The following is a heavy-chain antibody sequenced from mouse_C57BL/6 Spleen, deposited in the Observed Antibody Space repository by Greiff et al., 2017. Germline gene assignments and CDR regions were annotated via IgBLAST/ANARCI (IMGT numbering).Heavy chain of an antibody. D-gene: IGHD1-1*01. CDR2: ISSGSSTI. CDR3: ARTGYGKNYARDY. CDR1: GFTFSDYG. Sequence: EVMLVESGGGLVKPGGSLKLSCAASGFTFSDYGMHWVRQAPETGLEWVAYISSGSSTIYYADTVKGRFTISRDNAKNTLFLQMTSLRSEDTAMYYCARTGYGKNYARDYWGQGTSVTVSS. J-gene: IGHJ4*01. V-gene: IGHV5-17*01.